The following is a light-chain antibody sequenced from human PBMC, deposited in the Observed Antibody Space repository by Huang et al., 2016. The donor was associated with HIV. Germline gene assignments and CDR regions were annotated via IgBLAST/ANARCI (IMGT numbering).Light chain of an antibody. V-gene: IGKV4-1*01. CDR2: GAS. CDR1: QSVLYSSINKNY. Sequence: DIVMTQSPDSLAVSLGERATINCKSSQSVLYSSINKNYLAWYQQKPGQPPKLLIYGASTRESGVPDRFSGSGSGTDFTLTISSLQAEDVAVYYCQQYYSTPQTFGQGTKVEIK. J-gene: IGKJ1*01. CDR3: QQYYSTPQT.